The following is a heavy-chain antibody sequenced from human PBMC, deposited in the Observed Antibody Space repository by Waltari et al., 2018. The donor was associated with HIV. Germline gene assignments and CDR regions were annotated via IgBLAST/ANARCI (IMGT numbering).Heavy chain of an antibody. V-gene: IGHV4-34*01. CDR3: ARDSAPGLAVDDDDGEFFYYGLDV. D-gene: IGHD6-19*01. CDR1: GGPFSGYY. Sequence: QVHLEQWGTGLLRPSETLSLTCAVYGGPFSGYYWAWIRHSPGRGLEWIGEVNHVGRTNYSPSLKGRVTVSVDTSKNQFSLTMRSVTAADTAVYYCARDSAPGLAVDDDDGEFFYYGLDVWGQGTTVTVSS. J-gene: IGHJ6*01. CDR2: VNHVGRT.